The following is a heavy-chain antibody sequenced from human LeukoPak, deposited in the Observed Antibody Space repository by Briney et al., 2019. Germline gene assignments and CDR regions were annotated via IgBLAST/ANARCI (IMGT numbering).Heavy chain of an antibody. J-gene: IGHJ6*03. CDR3: ASGRFGPDYYYYYMDV. V-gene: IGHV1-69*05. CDR2: IIPIFGTA. D-gene: IGHD3-10*01. CDR1: GYTFTSYY. Sequence: SVKVSCKASGYTFTSYYMHWVRQAPGQGLEWMGRIIPIFGTANYAQTFQGRVTITTDESTSTAYMELSSLRSEDTAVYYCASGRFGPDYYYYYMDVWGKGPRSPSP.